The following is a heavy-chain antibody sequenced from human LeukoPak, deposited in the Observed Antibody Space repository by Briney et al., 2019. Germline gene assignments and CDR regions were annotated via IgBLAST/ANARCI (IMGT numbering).Heavy chain of an antibody. J-gene: IGHJ4*02. D-gene: IGHD2-15*01. CDR2: INTDGSST. Sequence: GGSLRLSCAASRFTFSNYWMHWVRQAPGKGLVWVSRINTDGSSTSYADSVKGRFSISRDNAKNTLYPQMNSLRAEDTAVYYCAREGYCTGGNCYSLDYFDWWGQGTLVTVTS. CDR3: AREGYCTGGNCYSLDYFDW. CDR1: RFTFSNYW. V-gene: IGHV3-74*01.